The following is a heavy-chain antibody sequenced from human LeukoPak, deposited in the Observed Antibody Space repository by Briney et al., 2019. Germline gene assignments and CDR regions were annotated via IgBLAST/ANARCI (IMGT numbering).Heavy chain of an antibody. CDR1: GGSISSYY. Sequence: SETLSLTCTVSGGSISSYYWSWIRQPPGKGLEWIGYIYYSGSTNYNPSLKSQVTISVETSKNKFSLKWSSVPAADTALYYCATAMDYYYYMDVWGKGTTVTISS. CDR2: IYYSGST. V-gene: IGHV4-59*01. CDR3: ATAMDYYYYMDV. D-gene: IGHD2-8*01. J-gene: IGHJ6*03.